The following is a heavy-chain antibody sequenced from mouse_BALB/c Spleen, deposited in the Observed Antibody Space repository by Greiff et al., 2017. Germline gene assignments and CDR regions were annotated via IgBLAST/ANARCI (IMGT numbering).Heavy chain of an antibody. CDR3: ARAHYYGSSD. Sequence: EVKVEESGGGLVQPGGSRKLSCAASGFTFSSFGMHWVRQAPEKGLEWVAYISSGSSTIYYADTVKGRFTISRDNPKNTLFLQMTSLRSEDTAMYYCARAHYYGSSDWGQGTTLTVSS. D-gene: IGHD1-1*01. J-gene: IGHJ2*01. CDR1: GFTFSSFG. CDR2: ISSGSSTI. V-gene: IGHV5-17*02.